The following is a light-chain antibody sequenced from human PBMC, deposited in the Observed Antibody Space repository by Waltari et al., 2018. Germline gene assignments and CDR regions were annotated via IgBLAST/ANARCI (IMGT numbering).Light chain of an antibody. Sequence: QSALTQPASVSGSPGQSITISCTGSSSDVGGDDSVSWYQDHPGQAPKVIIYDVNNRPSGVSERSSGSKSGNTASLTISGLQAEDEANYYCSSQSGNNVVIFGGGTKLTVL. CDR3: SSQSGNNVVI. J-gene: IGLJ2*01. CDR2: DVN. V-gene: IGLV2-14*03. CDR1: SSDVGGDDS.